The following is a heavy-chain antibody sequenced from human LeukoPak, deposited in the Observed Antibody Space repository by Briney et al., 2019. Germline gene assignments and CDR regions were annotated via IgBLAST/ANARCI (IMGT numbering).Heavy chain of an antibody. Sequence: GGSLRLSCAASGFTFDDYAMHWVRQAPGKGLEWVAFIRYDASNKYYADSVKGRFTFSRDNSKNTLYLQMNSLRAEDTAVYYCAKDYLGGSGAFDIWGQGTMVTVSS. V-gene: IGHV3-30*02. D-gene: IGHD4-23*01. CDR1: GFTFDDYA. CDR2: IRYDASNK. J-gene: IGHJ3*02. CDR3: AKDYLGGSGAFDI.